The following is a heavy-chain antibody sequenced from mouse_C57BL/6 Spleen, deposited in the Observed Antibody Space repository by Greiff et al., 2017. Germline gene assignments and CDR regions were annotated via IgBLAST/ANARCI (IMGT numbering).Heavy chain of an antibody. Sequence: VKLQESGAELVMPGASVKLSCKASGYTFTSYWMHWVKQRPGQGLEWIGEIDPSDSYTNYNQKFKGKSTLTVDKSSSTAYMQLSSLTSEDSAVYYCARRDFSYAKDYWGQGASVTVSS. V-gene: IGHV1-69*01. D-gene: IGHD3-3*01. CDR2: IDPSDSYT. CDR3: ARRDFSYAKDY. J-gene: IGHJ4*01. CDR1: GYTFTSYW.